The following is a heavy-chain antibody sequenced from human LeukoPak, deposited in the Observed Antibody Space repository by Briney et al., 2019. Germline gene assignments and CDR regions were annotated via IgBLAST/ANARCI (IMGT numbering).Heavy chain of an antibody. CDR1: GFTFSDYS. V-gene: IGHV3-21*06. Sequence: GGSLRLSCAASGFTFSDYSMNWVRQAPGKGLESVASMSTTGNYIYYADSVKGRFIISRDNAKNTLYLQMNSLRAEDTAVYYCARINYDFLTSYYTGVDFWGQGTLVTVSS. CDR3: ARINYDFLTSYYTGVDF. J-gene: IGHJ4*02. D-gene: IGHD3-9*01. CDR2: MSTTGNYI.